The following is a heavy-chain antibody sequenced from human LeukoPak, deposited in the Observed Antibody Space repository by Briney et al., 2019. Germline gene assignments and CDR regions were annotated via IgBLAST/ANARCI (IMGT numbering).Heavy chain of an antibody. J-gene: IGHJ4*02. CDR2: IYTSGST. CDR3: ARALYSGSYFFDY. Sequence: ESSETLSLTCAVYGGSFSGYYWSWIRQPPGKGLEWIGRIYTSGSTNYNPSLKSRVTMSVDTSKNQFSLKLSSVTAADTAVYYCARALYSGSYFFDYWGQGTLVTVSS. CDR1: GGSFSGYY. D-gene: IGHD1-26*01. V-gene: IGHV4-59*10.